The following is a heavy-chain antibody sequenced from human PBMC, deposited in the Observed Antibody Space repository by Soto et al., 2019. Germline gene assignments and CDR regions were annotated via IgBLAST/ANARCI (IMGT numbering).Heavy chain of an antibody. Sequence: QLQLQESGPGLVKPWETLSLTCTVSYGSISVSNVFWGWVRQPPGKGLEWVGNIDYSGTAYFNPSLGTRVTFPVDTSKNQFSLTLYSVTAADTAVYYCARNTGRHLDFWGQGILVTVSS. CDR3: ARNTGRHLDF. CDR1: YGSISVSNVF. V-gene: IGHV4-39*01. J-gene: IGHJ4*02. CDR2: IDYSGTA. D-gene: IGHD5-18*01.